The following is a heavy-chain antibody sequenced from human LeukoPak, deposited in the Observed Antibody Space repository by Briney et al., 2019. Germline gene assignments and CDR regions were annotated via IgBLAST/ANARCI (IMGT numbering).Heavy chain of an antibody. V-gene: IGHV1-3*01. CDR2: INAGNGNT. Sequence: PWASVKVSCKASGYTFTNYAIHWVRQAPGQRLEWMGWINAGNGNTKYSQKFQGRVTMTRDTSTSTVYMELSSLRSEDTAVYYCARAGSGWLVRLGYYGMDVWGQGTTVTVSS. CDR1: GYTFTNYA. CDR3: ARAGSGWLVRLGYYGMDV. D-gene: IGHD6-19*01. J-gene: IGHJ6*02.